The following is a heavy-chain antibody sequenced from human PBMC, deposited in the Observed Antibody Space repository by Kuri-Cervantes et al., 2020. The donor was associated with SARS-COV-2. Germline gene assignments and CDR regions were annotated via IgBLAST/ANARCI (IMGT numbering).Heavy chain of an antibody. CDR3: ASQLYGDYRYYYYYYMDV. D-gene: IGHD4-17*01. Sequence: SVKVSCKASGGTFSSYAISRVRQAPGQGLEWMGRIIPIFGTANYAQKFQGRVTITADKSTSTAYMELSSLRSEDTAVYYCASQLYGDYRYYYYYYMDVWGKGTTVTVSS. CDR1: GGTFSSYA. CDR2: IIPIFGTA. J-gene: IGHJ6*03. V-gene: IGHV1-69*06.